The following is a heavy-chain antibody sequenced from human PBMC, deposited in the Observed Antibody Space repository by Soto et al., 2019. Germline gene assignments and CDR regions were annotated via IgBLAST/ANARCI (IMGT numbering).Heavy chain of an antibody. J-gene: IGHJ6*02. Sequence: VASVKVSCKASGYTFTSYGISWVRQAPGQGLEWMGWISAYNGNTNYAQKLQGRVTMTTDTSTSTAYMELRSLRSDDTAVYYCARGFRVVVAATDYYGMDVWGQGTTVTVSS. CDR1: GYTFTSYG. D-gene: IGHD2-15*01. CDR3: ARGFRVVVAATDYYGMDV. V-gene: IGHV1-18*04. CDR2: ISAYNGNT.